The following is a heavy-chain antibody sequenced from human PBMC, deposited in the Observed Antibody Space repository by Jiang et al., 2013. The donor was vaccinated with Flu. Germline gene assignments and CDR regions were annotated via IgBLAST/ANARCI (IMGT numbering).Heavy chain of an antibody. D-gene: IGHD6-19*01. CDR3: ARDPNVRPEYSSGLGDYYYGMDV. CDR1: GGTFSSYA. CDR2: IIPIFGTA. Sequence: GAEVKKPGSSVKVSCKASGGTFSSYAISWVRQAPGQGPEWMGGIIPIFGTANYAQKFQGRVTITADESTSTAYMELSSLRSEDTAVYYCARDPNVRPEYSSGLGDYYYGMDVWGQGTTVTVSS. J-gene: IGHJ6*02. V-gene: IGHV1-69*01.